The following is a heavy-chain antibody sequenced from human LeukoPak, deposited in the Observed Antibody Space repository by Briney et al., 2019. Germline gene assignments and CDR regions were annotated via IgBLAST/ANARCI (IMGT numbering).Heavy chain of an antibody. D-gene: IGHD3-22*01. Sequence: ASAKVSCKASGYTFTRYDINWVRQATGQGLEWMGWMNPKSGNTGHAQKFQGRVTITRDTSISTVYMELSSLRSEDTAVYFCARVDGSADYWGQGTLVTVSS. CDR3: ARVDGSADY. V-gene: IGHV1-8*03. CDR2: MNPKSGNT. J-gene: IGHJ4*02. CDR1: GYTFTRYD.